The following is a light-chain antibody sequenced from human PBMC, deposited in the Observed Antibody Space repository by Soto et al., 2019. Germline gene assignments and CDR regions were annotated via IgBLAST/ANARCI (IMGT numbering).Light chain of an antibody. CDR2: VGS. CDR1: TSDVGSYDV. V-gene: IGLV2-23*01. Sequence: QSALTQPASVSGFPGQSITISCTGTTSDVGSYDVVSWYQQHPGEAPQLIIYVGSKRPSGLSNRFSGSKSGNTASLTISGLQAEDEADHYCCSYGGSSWVFGGGTKLTVL. CDR3: CSYGGSSWV. J-gene: IGLJ3*02.